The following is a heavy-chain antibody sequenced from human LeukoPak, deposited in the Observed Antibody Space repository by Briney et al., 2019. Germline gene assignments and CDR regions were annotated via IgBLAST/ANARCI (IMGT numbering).Heavy chain of an antibody. J-gene: IGHJ4*02. Sequence: GGSLRLSCAASGFTFSSYGMHWVRQAPGKGLEWVAFIRYDGSNKYYADSVKGRFTISRDNSKNTLYLQMNSLRAEDTAVYYCAKDRGDYSNSDYWGQGTLVTVSS. V-gene: IGHV3-30*02. CDR2: IRYDGSNK. CDR1: GFTFSSYG. CDR3: AKDRGDYSNSDY. D-gene: IGHD4-11*01.